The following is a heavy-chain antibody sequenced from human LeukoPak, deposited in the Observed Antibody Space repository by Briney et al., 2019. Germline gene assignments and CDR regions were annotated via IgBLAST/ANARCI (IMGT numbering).Heavy chain of an antibody. CDR3: ARDIEDYYDILTGGFDY. J-gene: IGHJ4*02. CDR2: ISAYNGNT. V-gene: IGHV1-18*01. CDR1: GYTFTSYG. Sequence: ASVKVSCKASGYTFTSYGISWVRRAPGQGLEWMGWISAYNGNTNYAQKLQGRVTMTTDTSTSTAYMELRSLRSDDTAVYYCARDIEDYYDILTGGFDYWGQGTLVTVSS. D-gene: IGHD3-9*01.